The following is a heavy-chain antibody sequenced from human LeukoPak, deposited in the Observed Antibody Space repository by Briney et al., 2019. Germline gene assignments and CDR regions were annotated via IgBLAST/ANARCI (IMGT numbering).Heavy chain of an antibody. CDR2: TFYRSEWYS. J-gene: IGHJ4*02. CDR1: GDSVSSNSAA. Sequence: SQTLSLTCAISGDSVSSNSAAWNWIRQSPSRGLEWLGRTFYRSEWYSDYAVSVKSRITIKPDTSKNQFSLQLNSVTPEDAALYYCAREFTIIGVIINPFDYWGQGALVTVSS. D-gene: IGHD3-10*01. CDR3: AREFTIIGVIINPFDY. V-gene: IGHV6-1*01.